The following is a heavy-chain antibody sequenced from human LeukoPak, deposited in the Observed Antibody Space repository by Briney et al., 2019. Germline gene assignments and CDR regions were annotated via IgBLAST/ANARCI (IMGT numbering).Heavy chain of an antibody. CDR3: ASVLYDILTGRKGYFDY. CDR2: IYYSGST. D-gene: IGHD3-9*01. Sequence: PSETLSLTCTVSGGSISSSSYYWGWIRQPPGKGLEWIGSIYYSGSTYYNPSLKSRVTISVDTSKNQFSLKLSSVTAADTAVYYCASVLYDILTGRKGYFDYWGQGTLVTVSS. CDR1: GGSISSSSYY. J-gene: IGHJ4*02. V-gene: IGHV4-39*01.